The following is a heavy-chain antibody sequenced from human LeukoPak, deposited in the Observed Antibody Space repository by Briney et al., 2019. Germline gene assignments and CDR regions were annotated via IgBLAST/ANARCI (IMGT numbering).Heavy chain of an antibody. CDR1: GFTFSSYS. D-gene: IGHD6-13*01. Sequence: GGSLRLSCAASGFTFSSYSMNWVRQAPGKGLEWVAVISYDGNNKYYADSVKGRFTISRDNSQNTVYLQMNSLRGEDTAVYYCAKGLAAAGQRGYFDCWGQGTLVTVSS. V-gene: IGHV3-30*18. J-gene: IGHJ4*02. CDR3: AKGLAAAGQRGYFDC. CDR2: ISYDGNNK.